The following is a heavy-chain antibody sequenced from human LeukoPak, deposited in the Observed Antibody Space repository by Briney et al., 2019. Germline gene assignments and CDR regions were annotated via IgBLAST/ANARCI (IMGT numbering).Heavy chain of an antibody. CDR3: ARALYSYGPSDAYDM. CDR2: INKDGSEI. V-gene: IGHV3-7*01. Sequence: PGGSLRLSCAASGFSFTTYWMTWVRQAPGKGLEWVANINKDGSEIYFVDSLKGRFSISRDNANNSLYLQMNSLSAEDTAVYFCARALYSYGPSDAYDMWGRGTMVTVSS. J-gene: IGHJ3*02. D-gene: IGHD5-18*01. CDR1: GFSFTTYW.